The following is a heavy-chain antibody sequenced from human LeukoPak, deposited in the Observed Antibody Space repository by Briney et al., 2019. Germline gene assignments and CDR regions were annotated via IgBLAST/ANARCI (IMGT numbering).Heavy chain of an antibody. CDR3: ARAGYYDSSGYLY. CDR2: IYYSGST. Sequence: SETLSLTCTVSGGSISSYYWSWIRQPPGKGLEWIGYIYYSGSTSYNPSLKSRVTISVDTSKNQFSLKLSSVTAADTAVYYCARAGYYDSSGYLYWGQGTLVTVSS. V-gene: IGHV4-59*01. CDR1: GGSISSYY. J-gene: IGHJ4*02. D-gene: IGHD3-22*01.